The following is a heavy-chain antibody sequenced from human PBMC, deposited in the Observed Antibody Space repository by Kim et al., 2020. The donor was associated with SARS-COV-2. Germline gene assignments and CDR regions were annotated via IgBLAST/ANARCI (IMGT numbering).Heavy chain of an antibody. V-gene: IGHV4-34*01. Sequence: SETLSLTCAVYGGSFSGYYWSWIRQPPGKGLEWIGEINHSGSTNYNPSLKSRVTISVDTSKNQFSLKLSSVTAADTAVYYCARGRRGPKGQWLRFLYYFDYWGQGTLVTVSS. CDR3: ARGRRGPKGQWLRFLYYFDY. J-gene: IGHJ4*02. CDR2: INHSGST. CDR1: GGSFSGYY. D-gene: IGHD5-12*01.